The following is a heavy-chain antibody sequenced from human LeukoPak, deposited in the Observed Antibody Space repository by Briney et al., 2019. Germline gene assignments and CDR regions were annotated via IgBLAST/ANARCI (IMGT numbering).Heavy chain of an antibody. CDR3: ASNWGSASDAFDV. D-gene: IGHD7-27*01. CDR2: INPNSGGT. V-gene: IGHV1-2*02. J-gene: IGHJ3*01. Sequence: ASVTVSYKASGYTFTGYYMHWVRQAPGQGLNGMGWINPNSGGTNFPQKLQGRVTMSRDTSISTAYMELSRPRYDDTAVYYCASNWGSASDAFDVWGQGTMVTVSS. CDR1: GYTFTGYY.